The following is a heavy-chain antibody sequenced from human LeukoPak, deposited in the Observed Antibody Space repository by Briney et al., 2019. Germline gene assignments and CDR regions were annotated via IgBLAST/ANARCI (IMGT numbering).Heavy chain of an antibody. CDR3: ARDPENCNSTSCYVHFQH. CDR2: IIPIFGTA. V-gene: IGHV1-69*13. D-gene: IGHD2-2*01. CDR1: GGTFSSYA. J-gene: IGHJ1*01. Sequence: SVKVSCKASGGTFSSYAISWVRQAPGQGLEWMGGIIPIFGTANYAQKFQGRVTITADESTSTAYMELSSLRSEDTAVYYCARDPENCNSTSCYVHFQHWGQGTLVTVSS.